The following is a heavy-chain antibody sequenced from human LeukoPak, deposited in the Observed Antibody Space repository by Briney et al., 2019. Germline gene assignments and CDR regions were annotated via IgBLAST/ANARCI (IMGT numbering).Heavy chain of an antibody. J-gene: IGHJ6*02. CDR3: AKRFRGVSIDYYYYYGMDV. Sequence: GGSLRLSCAASGFTFSDYWMSWVRQAPGKGLQWVSTFSGNGNTYYADSVKGRFTISRDNAKNTLYLQMNSLRAEDTAVYYCAKRFRGVSIDYYYYYGMDVWGQGTTVTVSS. CDR2: FSGNGNT. CDR1: GFTFSDYW. D-gene: IGHD1-26*01. V-gene: IGHV3-23*01.